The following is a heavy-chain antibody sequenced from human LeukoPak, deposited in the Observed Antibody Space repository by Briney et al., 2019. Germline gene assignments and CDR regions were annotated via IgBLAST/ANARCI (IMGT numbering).Heavy chain of an antibody. D-gene: IGHD6-19*01. J-gene: IGHJ3*02. V-gene: IGHV5-51*01. CDR3: ARAVAGLSNAFDI. CDR2: IYPGDSDT. Sequence: GESLKISCQGFGYSFISYYIAWVRQMPGKGLEWMGIIYPGDSDTRYSPSFEGQVTISADKSISTAYLQWGSLKASDTAIYYCARAVAGLSNAFDIWGQGTMVTVSS. CDR1: GYSFISYY.